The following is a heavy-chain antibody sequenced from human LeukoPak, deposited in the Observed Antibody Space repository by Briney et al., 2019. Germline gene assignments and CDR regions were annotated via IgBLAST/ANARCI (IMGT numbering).Heavy chain of an antibody. CDR1: GFTFSSYA. V-gene: IGHV3-23*01. D-gene: IGHD3-16*01. CDR3: AKGLRTGVGPYMGYHYYMDV. CDR2: INDNGDGT. Sequence: GGSLRLSCAASGFTFSSYAMSWARQAPGKGLRWVSTINDNGDGTYYADSVTGRFTISRDNFYNTVSLQMNSLGDEDTGVYYCAKGLRTGVGPYMGYHYYMDVWGKGATVTVSS. J-gene: IGHJ6*03.